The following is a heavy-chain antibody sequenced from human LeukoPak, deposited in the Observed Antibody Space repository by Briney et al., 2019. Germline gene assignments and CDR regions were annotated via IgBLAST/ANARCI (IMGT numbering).Heavy chain of an antibody. V-gene: IGHV4-59*08. CDR3: ASPTGDWYGMDV. J-gene: IGHJ6*02. D-gene: IGHD7-27*01. CDR2: IYYSGST. Sequence: PSETLSLTCTVSGGSISNYDWSWIRQPPGKGLEWIGYIYYSGSTYYNPSLKSRVTISVDTSKNQFSLKLSSVTAADTAVYYCASPTGDWYGMDVWGQGTTVTVSS. CDR1: GGSISNYD.